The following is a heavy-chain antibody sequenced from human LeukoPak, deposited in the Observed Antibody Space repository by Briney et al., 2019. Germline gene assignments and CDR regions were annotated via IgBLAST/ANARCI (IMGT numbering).Heavy chain of an antibody. CDR3: AKDSGNF. J-gene: IGHJ4*02. D-gene: IGHD1-26*01. CDR1: GVTFSTYW. CDR2: IRPDGSGK. Sequence: GGSLRLSCAASGVTFSTYWMSCVRHAPGKGLEWVANIRPDGSGKFYVESVKGRFTISRDNAKKSLFLQMNSLRVEDTALYYCAKDSGNFWGQGTLVTVSS. V-gene: IGHV3-7*04.